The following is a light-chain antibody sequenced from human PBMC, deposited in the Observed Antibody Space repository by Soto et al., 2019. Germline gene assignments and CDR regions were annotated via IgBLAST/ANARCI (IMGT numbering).Light chain of an antibody. Sequence: QSVLTQPASVSGSPGQSITISCTGTSSDVGGYKYVSWYQQYPGKAPKLMIYEVSNRPSGVSNRFSGSKSGNTASLTISGLRAEDEADYYCSSYTSSSPGVFGTGTKLTVL. V-gene: IGLV2-14*01. CDR2: EVS. J-gene: IGLJ1*01. CDR3: SSYTSSSPGV. CDR1: SSDVGGYKY.